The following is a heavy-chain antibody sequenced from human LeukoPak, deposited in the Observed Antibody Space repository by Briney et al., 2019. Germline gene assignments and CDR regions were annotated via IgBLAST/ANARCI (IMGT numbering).Heavy chain of an antibody. Sequence: GGSLRLSCAASGFTFSSHTMNWVRQAPGKGLEWVSYISSSSSTIYYADSVQGRFTISRDNAKNSLYLQMNSLRAEDTAVYYCTRAHLVAVAGGDFDYWGQGTLVTVSS. J-gene: IGHJ4*02. CDR2: ISSSSSTI. CDR1: GFTFSSHT. CDR3: TRAHLVAVAGGDFDY. V-gene: IGHV3-48*01. D-gene: IGHD6-19*01.